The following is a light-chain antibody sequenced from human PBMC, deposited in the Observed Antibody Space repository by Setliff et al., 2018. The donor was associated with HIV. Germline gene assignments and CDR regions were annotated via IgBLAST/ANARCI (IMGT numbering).Light chain of an antibody. CDR1: QSVLYRSNNKNH. CDR3: QQYYSTLLT. J-gene: IGKJ4*01. Sequence: DIVMTQYPDSLAVSLGERSTINCKSSQSVLYRSNNKNHGAWYQHKPGQPPKLLIYWASTRESGVPDRFSGSGSGTDFTLTISSLQAEDVAVYYCQQYYSTLLTFGAGTKVDIK. CDR2: WAS. V-gene: IGKV4-1*01.